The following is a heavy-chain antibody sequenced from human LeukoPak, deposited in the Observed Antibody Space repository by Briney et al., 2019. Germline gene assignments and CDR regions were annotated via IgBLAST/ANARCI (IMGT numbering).Heavy chain of an antibody. CDR2: IYHSGST. Sequence: PSETLSLTCAVSGGSISSSNWWSWVRQPPGKGLEWIGEIYHSGSTNYNPSLKSRVTISVDTSKNQFSLKLSSVTAADTAVYYCAMEAITMVRGVITAVFDYWGQGTLVTVSS. CDR3: AMEAITMVRGVITAVFDY. D-gene: IGHD3-10*01. CDR1: GGSISSSNW. V-gene: IGHV4-4*02. J-gene: IGHJ4*02.